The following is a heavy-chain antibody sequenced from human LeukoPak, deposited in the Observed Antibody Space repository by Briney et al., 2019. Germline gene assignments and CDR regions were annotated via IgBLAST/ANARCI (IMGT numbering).Heavy chain of an antibody. V-gene: IGHV3-7*01. CDR1: GFTFSSYW. CDR2: IKQDGSEK. J-gene: IGHJ6*03. D-gene: IGHD2-2*01. CDR3: ARDFSSNEWVYYYYYMDV. Sequence: AGSLRLSCAASGFTFSSYWMSWVRQAPGKWLEWVANIKQDGSEKYYVDSVKGRFTISRDNAKNSLYLQMNSLRAEDTAVYYCARDFSSNEWVYYYYYMDVWGKGTTVTVSS.